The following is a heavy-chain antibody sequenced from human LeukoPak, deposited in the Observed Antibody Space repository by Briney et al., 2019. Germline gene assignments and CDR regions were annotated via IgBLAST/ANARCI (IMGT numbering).Heavy chain of an antibody. CDR3: ARRSSSSGHYYYMDV. CDR2: ISSSGSTI. V-gene: IGHV3-48*03. Sequence: GGSLRLSCAASGFTFSSYEMNWVRQAPGKGLEWVSYISSSGSTIYYADSVKGRFTISRDNAKNSLYLQMNSLRAEDTAVYYCARRSSSSGHYYYMDVWGKGTTVTVSS. CDR1: GFTFSSYE. J-gene: IGHJ6*03. D-gene: IGHD6-6*01.